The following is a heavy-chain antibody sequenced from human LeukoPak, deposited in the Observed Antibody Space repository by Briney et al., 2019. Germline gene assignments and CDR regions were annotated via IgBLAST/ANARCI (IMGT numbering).Heavy chain of an antibody. J-gene: IGHJ4*02. CDR3: ARGPSFSGYVNY. Sequence: SETLSLTCTVSGGSISSHYCSWIRQPPGKGLEWIGYISYSGSTNYNPSLKSHVTISVDTSKNQFSLKLTSVTAADTAVYYCARGPSFSGYVNYWGQGTLVTVSS. V-gene: IGHV4-59*11. CDR2: ISYSGST. CDR1: GGSISSHY. D-gene: IGHD5-12*01.